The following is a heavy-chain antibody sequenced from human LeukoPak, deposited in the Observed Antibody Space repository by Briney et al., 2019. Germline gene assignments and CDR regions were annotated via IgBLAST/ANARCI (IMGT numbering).Heavy chain of an antibody. J-gene: IGHJ5*02. Sequence: SQTLSLTCTVSGGSISSGDYYWSWIRQPPGKGLEWIAYMYYSGSTYYNLSLKSRATISLDTSKNQFSLKLSSVTAADTAVYYCARPYYYDSRIDPWGQGTLVTVSS. D-gene: IGHD3-22*01. CDR1: GGSISSGDYY. CDR2: MYYSGST. CDR3: ARPYYYDSRIDP. V-gene: IGHV4-30-4*01.